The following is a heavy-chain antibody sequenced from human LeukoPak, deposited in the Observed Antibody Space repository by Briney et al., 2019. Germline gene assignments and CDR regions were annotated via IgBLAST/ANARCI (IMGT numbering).Heavy chain of an antibody. J-gene: IGHJ3*02. Sequence: QSGGSLRLSCAASGFTFSSYAMSWVRQAPGKGLDWVSAISGSGGSTFYADSVKGRFTISRDNSKNTLYLQMNSLRAEDTAVYSCAKEVLTRGAFDIWGQGTMVTVSS. CDR2: ISGSGGST. CDR1: GFTFSSYA. CDR3: AKEVLTRGAFDI. D-gene: IGHD4/OR15-4a*01. V-gene: IGHV3-23*01.